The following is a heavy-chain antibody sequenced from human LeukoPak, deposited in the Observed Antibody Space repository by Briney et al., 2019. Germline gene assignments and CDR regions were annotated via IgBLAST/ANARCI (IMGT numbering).Heavy chain of an antibody. V-gene: IGHV3-48*01. CDR1: GFTFSSYS. CDR3: ASDPILPGIAVAGGYDY. D-gene: IGHD6-19*01. J-gene: IGHJ4*02. CDR2: ISSSSSTI. Sequence: PGGSLRLSCAASGFTFSSYSMNWVRQAPGKGLEWVSYISSSSSTIYYADSVKGRFTISRDNAKNSLYLQMNSPRAEDTAVYYCASDPILPGIAVAGGYDYWGQGTLVTVSS.